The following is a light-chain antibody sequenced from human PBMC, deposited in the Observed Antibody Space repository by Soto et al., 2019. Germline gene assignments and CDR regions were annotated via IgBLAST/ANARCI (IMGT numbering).Light chain of an antibody. V-gene: IGLV2-14*03. CDR3: CSYTTTTAYV. Sequence: QSALVQPASVSGSPGQSITISCTGTSSDIGSYNYISWYQQYPDKGPKLIIYGVTNRPSGVSNRFSGSKSGYTASLTISGLQAEDEADYYCCSYTTTTAYVFGTGTKLTVL. CDR2: GVT. J-gene: IGLJ1*01. CDR1: SSDIGSYNY.